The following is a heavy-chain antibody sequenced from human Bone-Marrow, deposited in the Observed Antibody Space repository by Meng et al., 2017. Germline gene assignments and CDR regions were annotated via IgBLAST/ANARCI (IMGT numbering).Heavy chain of an antibody. J-gene: IGHJ4*02. Sequence: QGQLVGSGAEVKKPGASVKVSCKASGSTFPDYWLHWVRRAPGQGLEWMGRINPKSGDTHYAQRFQGRVTMTGDTSISTAYMELSGLRSDDTAMYYCARDEDISAAGKLFGDYWGQGTLVTASS. CDR2: INPKSGDT. D-gene: IGHD6-13*01. CDR3: ARDEDISAAGKLFGDY. CDR1: GSTFPDYW. V-gene: IGHV1-2*06.